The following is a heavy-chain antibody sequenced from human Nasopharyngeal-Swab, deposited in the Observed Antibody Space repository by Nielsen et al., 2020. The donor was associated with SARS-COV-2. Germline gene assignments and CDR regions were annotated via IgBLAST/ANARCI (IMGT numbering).Heavy chain of an antibody. Sequence: SLQISCAASGFTSDDFAMHRARPAPGKGLEWVSGISWNSGSIGYAASVKGRFTISRDNAKNSLYLQMNSLRAEDTALYYGAKAGGVAGEFYGMDVWGQGTTVTVSS. CDR2: ISWNSGSI. V-gene: IGHV3-9*02. CDR1: GFTSDDFA. J-gene: IGHJ6*02. CDR3: AKAGGVAGEFYGMDV. D-gene: IGHD2-8*02.